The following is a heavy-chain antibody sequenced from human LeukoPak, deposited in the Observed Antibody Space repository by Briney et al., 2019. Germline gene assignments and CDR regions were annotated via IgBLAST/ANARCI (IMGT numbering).Heavy chain of an antibody. CDR3: ARVRVGATNGYYYYMDV. Sequence: SETLSLTCTVSGGSISSHYWSWIRQPPGKGLEWIGYIYYSGSTNYNPSLKSRVTISVDTSKNQFSLKLSSVTAADTAVYYCARVRVGATNGYYYYMDVWGKGTTVTVSS. D-gene: IGHD1-26*01. CDR1: GGSISSHY. CDR2: IYYSGST. J-gene: IGHJ6*03. V-gene: IGHV4-59*11.